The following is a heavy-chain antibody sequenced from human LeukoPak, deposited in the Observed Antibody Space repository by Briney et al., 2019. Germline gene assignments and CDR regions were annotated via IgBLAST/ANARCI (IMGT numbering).Heavy chain of an antibody. CDR2: ISYDGSDK. D-gene: IGHD3-22*01. V-gene: IGHV3-30*18. J-gene: IGHJ4*02. CDR1: GFTFSSYG. CDR3: AKSGYHGSSGYN. Sequence: HPGRSLRLSCAASGFTFSSYGMHWVRQAPGKGLEWVAVISYDGSDKYYADSVKGRFTISRDNSKNTLYLQMNSLRAEDTAVYYCAKSGYHGSSGYNWGQGTLVTVSS.